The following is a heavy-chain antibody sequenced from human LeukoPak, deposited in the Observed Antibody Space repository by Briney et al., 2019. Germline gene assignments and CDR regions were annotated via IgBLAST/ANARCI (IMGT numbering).Heavy chain of an antibody. CDR1: GFTFSSFS. D-gene: IGHD4-17*01. CDR2: ISNSGSDI. J-gene: IGHJ4*02. Sequence: GGSLRPSCAASGFTFSSFSMNWVRQAPGKGLEWISYISNSGSDISYADSVKGRFTISRANAKNSLYLQMNSLGDEDTAVYYCARLTYGYWGQGTLVSVSS. CDR3: ARLTYGY. V-gene: IGHV3-48*02.